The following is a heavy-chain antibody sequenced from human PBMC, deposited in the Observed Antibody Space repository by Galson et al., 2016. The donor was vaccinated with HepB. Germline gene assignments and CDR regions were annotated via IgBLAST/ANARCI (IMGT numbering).Heavy chain of an antibody. D-gene: IGHD2-15*01. V-gene: IGHV3-23*01. CDR3: AKHRGYCSSGSCYPNWYFDL. Sequence: SLRLSCAASGFSFSSYTMTWVRQSPRKGLQWVSVISGSGVSTYYADSVKGRVTISRDNSKNTLYLQMNSLRADDTAVYYCAKHRGYCSSGSCYPNWYFDLWGRGTLVTVSS. J-gene: IGHJ2*01. CDR2: ISGSGVST. CDR1: GFSFSSYT.